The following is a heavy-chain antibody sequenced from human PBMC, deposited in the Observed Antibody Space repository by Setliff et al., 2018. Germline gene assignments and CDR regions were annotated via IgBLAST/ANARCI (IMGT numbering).Heavy chain of an antibody. Sequence: SETLSLTCTVSGDSINNYYWTWIRQPPGKGLEWIGYIYHSGGTNYNPSLKSRVTISVDTSKKQFSLNTSSVTAADTAVYYCARGQATSSRSSLVYWGQGTLVTVPQ. V-gene: IGHV4-59*01. J-gene: IGHJ4*02. D-gene: IGHD6-6*01. CDR1: GDSINNYY. CDR2: IYHSGGT. CDR3: ARGQATSSRSSLVY.